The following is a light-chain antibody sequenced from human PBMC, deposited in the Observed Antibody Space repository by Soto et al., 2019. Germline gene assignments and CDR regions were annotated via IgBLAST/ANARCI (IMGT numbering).Light chain of an antibody. CDR1: QSVLYNSKNKNS. V-gene: IGKV4-1*01. Sequence: DIVMTQSPDSLAVSLGERATINCKSSQSVLYNSKNKNSLAWYQQKPGQPPKLLIYWASTRNPGVPDRFSGSGSGTACTLTISSLQAEDAAVYYCQQYYSAPPTFGQGTKVEIK. J-gene: IGKJ1*01. CDR2: WAS. CDR3: QQYYSAPPT.